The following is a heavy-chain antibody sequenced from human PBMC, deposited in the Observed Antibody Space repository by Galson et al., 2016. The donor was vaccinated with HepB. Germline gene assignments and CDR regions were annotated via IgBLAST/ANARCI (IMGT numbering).Heavy chain of an antibody. CDR3: ARRMTTHMAAFDY. Sequence: SVKVSCKAFGYTFVDYYVAWVRQAPGQGPEWMGWISPYNGDTKSPPKVQGRVTMTTDRSTTTACLELQSLRSDDTAVYYCARRMTTHMAAFDYWGQGTLVTVSS. J-gene: IGHJ4*02. CDR2: ISPYNGDT. V-gene: IGHV1-18*01. D-gene: IGHD4-11*01. CDR1: GYTFVDYY.